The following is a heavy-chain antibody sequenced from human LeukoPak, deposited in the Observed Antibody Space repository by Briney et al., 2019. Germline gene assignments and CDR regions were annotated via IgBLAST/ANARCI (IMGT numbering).Heavy chain of an antibody. D-gene: IGHD5-18*01. CDR3: VRDHGYDFDY. CDR1: GDRVSSNTAA. Sequence: QTLSLTCAISGDRVSSNTAAWSWVRQSPSRGLEWLGRTYYRSKWYNDYAGSVKSRITINPDTSNNQFSLQVNSVTPQDTAVYYCVRDHGYDFDYWGRGTLVTVSS. J-gene: IGHJ4*02. V-gene: IGHV6-1*01. CDR2: TYYRSKWYN.